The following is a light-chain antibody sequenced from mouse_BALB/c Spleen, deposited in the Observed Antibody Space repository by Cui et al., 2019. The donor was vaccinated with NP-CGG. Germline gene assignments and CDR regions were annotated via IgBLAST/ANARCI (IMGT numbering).Light chain of an antibody. Sequence: QAVVTQESALTTSPGETVTLTCRSSTGAVTTSNYPNWVQEQPDHFSTGLIVCTNNRAPGVPARFSGSLIGDKAALTITGAQTEDESIYFCALWYSNHWVFGGGTKLTVL. V-gene: IGLV1*01. J-gene: IGLJ1*01. CDR2: CTN. CDR3: ALWYSNHWV. CDR1: TGAVTTSNY.